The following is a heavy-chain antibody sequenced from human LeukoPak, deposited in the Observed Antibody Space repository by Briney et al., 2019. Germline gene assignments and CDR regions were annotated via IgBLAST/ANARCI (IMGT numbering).Heavy chain of an antibody. CDR2: ISGSGGST. CDR3: AKGVRRSGDYSSPVDY. V-gene: IGHV3-23*01. D-gene: IGHD3-22*01. CDR1: GLTFSSYA. J-gene: IGHJ4*02. Sequence: GGSLRLSCAASGLTFSSYAMSWVRQAPGKGLEWVSAISGSGGSTYYADSVKGRFTISRDNSRNTLYLQMNSLRAEDTAVYYCAKGVRRSGDYSSPVDYWGQGTLVTVSS.